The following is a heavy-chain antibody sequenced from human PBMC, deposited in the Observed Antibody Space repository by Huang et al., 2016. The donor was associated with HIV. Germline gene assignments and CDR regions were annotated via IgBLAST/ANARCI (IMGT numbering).Heavy chain of an antibody. Sequence: EVQLVESGGGLVQPGGSLRLSCAASGFNFSSYWMSWVRQVRGKGLEWVASIKPDESEKYYVDSVKGRFAVSRDRAKNSVFLEMNSLSAEDTAVYYCAGPNDIFTVWGQGALVTVSS. J-gene: IGHJ4*02. CDR1: GFNFSSYW. CDR2: IKPDESEK. CDR3: AGPNDIFTV. V-gene: IGHV3-7*01. D-gene: IGHD3-9*01.